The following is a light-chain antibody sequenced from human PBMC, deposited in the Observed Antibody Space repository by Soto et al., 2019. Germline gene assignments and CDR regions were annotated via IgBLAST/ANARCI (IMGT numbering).Light chain of an antibody. Sequence: EIVLTQSPATLSLSPGERATLSCRASQSVSNSLVWFQQKPGQAPRLLIYDASNRATAIPARFSGSGSGTDFTLTISSLEPEDLAVYYCQQRRNWPRTFGQGTKLEIK. J-gene: IGKJ2*01. CDR2: DAS. CDR3: QQRRNWPRT. V-gene: IGKV3-11*01. CDR1: QSVSNS.